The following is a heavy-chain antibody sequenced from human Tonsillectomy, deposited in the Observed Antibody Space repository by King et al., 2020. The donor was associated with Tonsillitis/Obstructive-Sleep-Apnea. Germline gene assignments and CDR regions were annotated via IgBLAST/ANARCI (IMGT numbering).Heavy chain of an antibody. V-gene: IGHV1-2*02. CDR2: IYPTSGDT. Sequence: VQLVESGAELKKPGASVKVSCRASGYSFTAYHIHWLRQAPGQGPEWMGWIYPTSGDTNYAQKFQGRVTMNRDTSISTAHMELSSLRSDDTAIYYCATFPFTGQGWAFWGQGTLVTVSS. CDR3: ATFPFTGQGWAF. D-gene: IGHD1-26*01. CDR1: GYSFTAYH. J-gene: IGHJ4*02.